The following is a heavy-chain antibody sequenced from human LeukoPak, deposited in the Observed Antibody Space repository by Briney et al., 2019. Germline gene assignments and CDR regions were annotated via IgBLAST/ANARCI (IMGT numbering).Heavy chain of an antibody. D-gene: IGHD1-26*01. CDR2: IIPIFGTA. Sequence: ASVNVSCKASGGTFSSYAISWVRQAPGQGLEWMGGIIPIFGTANYAQKFQGRVTITADESTSAAYMELSSLRSEDTAVYYCARDGSGSNIVDHWGQGTLVTVSS. V-gene: IGHV1-69*13. CDR1: GGTFSSYA. J-gene: IGHJ4*02. CDR3: ARDGSGSNIVDH.